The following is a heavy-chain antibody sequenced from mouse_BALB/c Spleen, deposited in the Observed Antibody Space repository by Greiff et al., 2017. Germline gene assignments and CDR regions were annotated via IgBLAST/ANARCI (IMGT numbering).Heavy chain of an antibody. CDR3: ARGGNYVGYAMDY. D-gene: IGHD2-1*01. J-gene: IGHJ4*01. CDR2: IDPANGNT. CDR1: GFNIKDTY. Sequence: VQLQQSGAELVKPGASVKLSCTASGFNIKDTYMHWVKQRPEQGLEWIGRIDPANGNTKYDPKFQGKATITADTSSNTAYPQLSSLTSEDTAVYYCARGGNYVGYAMDYWGQGTSVTVSS. V-gene: IGHV14-3*02.